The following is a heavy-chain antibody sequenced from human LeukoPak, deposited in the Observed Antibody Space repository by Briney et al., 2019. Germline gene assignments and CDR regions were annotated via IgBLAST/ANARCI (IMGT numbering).Heavy chain of an antibody. CDR2: IYYSGST. D-gene: IGHD6-19*01. CDR3: ARASGWYRLAFDY. Sequence: SGTLSLTCTVSGGSISSYYWSWIRQPPGKGLEWIGYIYYSGSTNYNPSLKSRVTISVDTSKNQFSLKLNSVTAADTAVYYCARASGWYRLAFDYWGQGTLVTVSS. V-gene: IGHV4-59*01. CDR1: GGSISSYY. J-gene: IGHJ4*02.